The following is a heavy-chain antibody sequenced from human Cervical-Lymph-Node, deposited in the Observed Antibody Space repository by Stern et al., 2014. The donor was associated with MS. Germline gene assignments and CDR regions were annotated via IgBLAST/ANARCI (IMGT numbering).Heavy chain of an antibody. Sequence: EMQLVESGGGFLQPGGSLRLSCAASGFTFSNYAMSWVRQTPGKGLEWVSSIDGSGVSTYYADSVKGRFTISRDNSKNTLYLQMNSLRAEDTAIYYCAKGGAKYCSSTTCFRFDPWGQGTLVTVSS. CDR3: AKGGAKYCSSTTCFRFDP. D-gene: IGHD2-2*01. J-gene: IGHJ5*02. CDR2: IDGSGVST. CDR1: GFTFSNYA. V-gene: IGHV3-23*04.